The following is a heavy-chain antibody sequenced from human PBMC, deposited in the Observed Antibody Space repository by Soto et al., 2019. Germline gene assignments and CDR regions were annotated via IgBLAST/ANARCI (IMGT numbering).Heavy chain of an antibody. D-gene: IGHD3-16*01. CDR2: TNPRDGST. CDR3: ARSYDTSRPIDF. V-gene: IGHV1-46*01. J-gene: IGHJ4*02. CDR1: GYSLTGYY. Sequence: ASVKVSCKASGYSLTGYYMRWVRRAPGQGLEWMGITNPRDGSTSYAQRFQGRVTMTSDTSTSTVYMEMSSLRSDDTAMYFCARSYDTSRPIDFWGQGTLVTVSS.